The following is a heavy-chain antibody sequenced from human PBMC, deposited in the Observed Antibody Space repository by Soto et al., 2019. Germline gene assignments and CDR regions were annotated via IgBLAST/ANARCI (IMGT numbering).Heavy chain of an antibody. CDR1: GYTFTNYG. V-gene: IGHV1-18*04. Sequence: QVHLVQSGAEVKKPGASVKVSCKASGYTFTNYGITWVRQAPGRGLEWMGWSSTYNSNTNYAQRFRGRVTMTTDRAGATGDMELGSLTSEAASLYLCARRYNSIARPFDLWG. CDR3: ARRYNSIARPFDL. CDR2: SSTYNSNT. J-gene: IGHJ3*01. D-gene: IGHD1-1*01.